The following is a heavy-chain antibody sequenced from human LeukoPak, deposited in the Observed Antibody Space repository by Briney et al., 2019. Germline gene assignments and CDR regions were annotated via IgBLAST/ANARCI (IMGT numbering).Heavy chain of an antibody. CDR2: INHSGST. V-gene: IGHV4-34*01. CDR1: GGSFSGYY. CDR3: ARVGRGYCYDSSGTGSDYYYYYMDV. D-gene: IGHD3-22*01. Sequence: SETLSLTCAVYGGSFSGYYWSWIRQPPGKGLEWLGEINHSGSTNYNPSLKSRVTISVDTSKNQFSLKLSSVTAADTAVYYCARVGRGYCYDSSGTGSDYYYYYMDVWGKGTTVTVSS. J-gene: IGHJ6*03.